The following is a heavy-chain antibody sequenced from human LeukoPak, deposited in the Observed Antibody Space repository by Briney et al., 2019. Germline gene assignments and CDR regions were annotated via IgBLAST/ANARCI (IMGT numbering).Heavy chain of an antibody. CDR2: IIPIFGTA. J-gene: IGHJ4*02. V-gene: IGHV1-69*05. CDR1: GGTFSSYA. CDR3: AGGRCSSTSCYGRSDY. Sequence: SVKVSCKASGGTFSSYAISWVRQAPGQGLEWMGGIIPIFGTANYAQKFQGRVTITTDESTSTAYMELSSLRSEDTAVYYCAGGRCSSTSCYGRSDYWGQGTLVTVSS. D-gene: IGHD2-2*01.